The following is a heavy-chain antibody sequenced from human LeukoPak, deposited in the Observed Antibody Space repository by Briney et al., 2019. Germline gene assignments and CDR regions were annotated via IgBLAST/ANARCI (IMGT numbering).Heavy chain of an antibody. CDR2: INPNSGGT. CDR1: GYTFTGYY. V-gene: IGHV1-2*06. Sequence: ASVKVSCKASGYTFTGYYMHWVRQAPGQGLEWMGRINPNSGGTNYAQKFQGRVTMTRDTSISTAYMELSSLRSDDTAVYYCARSRDFGWFDPWGQGTLVTVSS. CDR3: ARSRDFGWFDP. D-gene: IGHD3-3*01. J-gene: IGHJ5*02.